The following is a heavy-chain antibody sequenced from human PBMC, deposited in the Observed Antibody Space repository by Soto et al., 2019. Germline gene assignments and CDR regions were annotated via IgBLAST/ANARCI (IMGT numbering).Heavy chain of an antibody. CDR1: GYTFTTYG. D-gene: IGHD3-10*01. V-gene: IGHV1-18*01. J-gene: IGHJ6*02. Sequence: QVQLEQSAPEVKKPGASVMVSCKASGYTFTTYGISWVRQAPGQGLEWLGWINTHNGNTNYAQNLQGRVIMTADTSTNTAYMELRSLRSDDTAIYYCTREGSAPYYYYGMDAWGQGTTVTVSS. CDR2: INTHNGNT. CDR3: TREGSAPYYYYGMDA.